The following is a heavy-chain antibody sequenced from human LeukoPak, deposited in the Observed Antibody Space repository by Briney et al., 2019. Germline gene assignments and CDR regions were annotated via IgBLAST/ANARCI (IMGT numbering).Heavy chain of an antibody. CDR2: IHHSGTT. J-gene: IGHJ4*02. Sequence: SETLSLTCTVSGGSISSYYWSWIRQPPGKGLEWIGEIHHSGTTNYIPSLKSRVTISVDKSKNQFSLKLSSVTAADTAVYYCARKSGTALVTWGQGTLVTVSS. D-gene: IGHD5-18*01. CDR1: GGSISSYY. CDR3: ARKSGTALVT. V-gene: IGHV4-59*12.